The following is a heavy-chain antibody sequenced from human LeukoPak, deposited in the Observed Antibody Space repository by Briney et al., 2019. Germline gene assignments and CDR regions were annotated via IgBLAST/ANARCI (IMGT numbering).Heavy chain of an antibody. D-gene: IGHD6-13*01. Sequence: GGSLRLSCAASGFTFRTYAIHWVRQAPGKGLEWVAVISYDGGNKYYADSVKGRFTISRDNSKNTLYLQMNSLRLEDTAVYYCARGGDSSSWYYYFDYWGQGTLVTVSS. CDR1: GFTFRTYA. J-gene: IGHJ4*02. CDR3: ARGGDSSSWYYYFDY. CDR2: ISYDGGNK. V-gene: IGHV3-30-3*01.